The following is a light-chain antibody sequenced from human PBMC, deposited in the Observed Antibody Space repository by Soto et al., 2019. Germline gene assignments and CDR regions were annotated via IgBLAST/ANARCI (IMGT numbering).Light chain of an antibody. Sequence: IQLTQSPSSLSTSVGDRVIITCRASQGISTNLAWYQQKPGKAPKLLIYAASTLQTGVPSRFSGSGSGTDFTLTIRSLQPEDFATYYCQQVNSFPLTFAGGTKVDIK. V-gene: IGKV1-9*01. CDR3: QQVNSFPLT. CDR2: AAS. J-gene: IGKJ4*01. CDR1: QGISTN.